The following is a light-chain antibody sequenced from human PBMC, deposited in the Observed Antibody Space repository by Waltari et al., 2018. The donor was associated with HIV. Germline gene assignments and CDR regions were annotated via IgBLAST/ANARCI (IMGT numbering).Light chain of an antibody. V-gene: IGKV1-39*01. J-gene: IGKJ1*01. CDR2: AAS. Sequence: DIHMTQSPSSLSASVGDRVTITCRASQRIANYLNWYQQRVGKAPELLIYAASSLQSGVPSRFSGSGSGTDFTLTISSLQPEDFATYYCQQTFRVPRTFGQGTRVDI. CDR1: QRIANY. CDR3: QQTFRVPRT.